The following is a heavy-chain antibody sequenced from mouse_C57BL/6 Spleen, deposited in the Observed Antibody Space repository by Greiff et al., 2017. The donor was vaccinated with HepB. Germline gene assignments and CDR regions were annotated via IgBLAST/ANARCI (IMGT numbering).Heavy chain of an antibody. CDR1: GFNIKDYY. J-gene: IGHJ1*03. CDR3: ARYDGSSYWYFDV. D-gene: IGHD1-1*01. V-gene: IGHV14-2*01. Sequence: VQLKESGAELVKPGASVKLSCTASGFNIKDYYMHWVKQRTEQGLEWIGRIDPEDGETKYAPKFQGKATITADTSSNTAYLQLSSLTSEDTAVYYCARYDGSSYWYFDVWGTGTTVTVSS. CDR2: IDPEDGET.